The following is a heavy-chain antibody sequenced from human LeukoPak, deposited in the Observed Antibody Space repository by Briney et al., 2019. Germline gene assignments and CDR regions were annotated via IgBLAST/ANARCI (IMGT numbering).Heavy chain of an antibody. CDR1: GFTFSSYA. J-gene: IGHJ4*02. V-gene: IGHV3-23*01. D-gene: IGHD3-22*01. CDR2: ISGSGGST. CDR3: AKDKSPSMIVEVTHIYYFDY. Sequence: GGSLRLSCAASGFTFSSYAMSWVRQAPGKGLEWVSAISGSGGSTYYADSVKGRFTISRDNSKNTLYLQMNSLRAEDTAVYYCAKDKSPSMIVEVTHIYYFDYWGQGTLVTVSS.